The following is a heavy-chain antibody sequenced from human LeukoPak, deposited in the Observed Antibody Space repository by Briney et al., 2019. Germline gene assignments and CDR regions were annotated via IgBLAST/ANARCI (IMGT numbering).Heavy chain of an antibody. V-gene: IGHV3-9*01. Sequence: GRSLRLSCAASGFTFDDYAMHWVRQAPGKGLEWVSGISWNSGSIGYADSVKGRFTISRDNAKNSLYLQMNSLRAEDTALYYCAKDRGIAAAGPIFDYWGQGTLVTVSS. CDR1: GFTFDDYA. D-gene: IGHD6-13*01. J-gene: IGHJ4*02. CDR3: AKDRGIAAAGPIFDY. CDR2: ISWNSGSI.